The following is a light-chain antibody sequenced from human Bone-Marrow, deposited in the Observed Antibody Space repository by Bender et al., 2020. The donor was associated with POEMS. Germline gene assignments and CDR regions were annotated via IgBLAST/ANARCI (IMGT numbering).Light chain of an antibody. CDR3: QSWGTGIWV. J-gene: IGLJ3*02. Sequence: QLVLTQSPSASASLGASVKLTCTLSSGHSNYAIGWHQQQPEKGPRFLMKLNSDGSHSKGDGIPDRFSGSSSGAERYLTISSLQSEDEADYYCQSWGTGIWVFGGGTKLTVL. CDR2: LNSDGSH. CDR1: SGHSNYA. V-gene: IGLV4-69*01.